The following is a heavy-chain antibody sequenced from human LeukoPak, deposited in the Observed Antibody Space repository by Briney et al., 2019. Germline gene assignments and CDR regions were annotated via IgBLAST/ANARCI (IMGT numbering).Heavy chain of an antibody. CDR2: ILSKTDGGAA. CDR1: GFTFSNAW. CDR3: TTDRATTGTTHFDFYYYMDV. D-gene: IGHD1-1*01. J-gene: IGHJ6*03. V-gene: IGHV3-15*01. Sequence: GGSLRLSCAASGFTFSNAWMGWVRQAPGKGLEWVGRILSKTDGGAADHAAPVKGRFTISRDDSKNTLYLQMNSLKTEDTAVYYCTTDRATTGTTHFDFYYYMDVWGKGTTVTVSS.